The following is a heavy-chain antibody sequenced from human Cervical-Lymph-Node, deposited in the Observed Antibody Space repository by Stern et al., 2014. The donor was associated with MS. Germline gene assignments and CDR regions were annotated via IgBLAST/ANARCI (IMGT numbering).Heavy chain of an antibody. V-gene: IGHV1-69*09. D-gene: IGHD2-15*01. CDR3: ARGVVSNRAAATLHNLFDP. CDR1: GGAFSSSYA. J-gene: IGHJ5*02. CDR2: IIPILGLA. Sequence: QVQLVQSGAEVKKPGSSMNVPCKTSGGAFSSSYAITWMRQAPGQGLEWMGRIIPILGLANYAQKFQGRVTITADTSTSTTYMELSSLRSEDTAVYYCARGVVSNRAAATLHNLFDPWGQGTLVTVSS.